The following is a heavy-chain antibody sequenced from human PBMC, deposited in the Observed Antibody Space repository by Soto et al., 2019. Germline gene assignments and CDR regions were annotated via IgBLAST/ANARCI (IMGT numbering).Heavy chain of an antibody. CDR2: IYYSGST. D-gene: IGHD5-18*01. V-gene: IGHV4-30-4*01. Sequence: PSETLSLTCTVSGGSISSGDYYWSWIRQPPGKGLEWIGYIYYSGSTYYNPSLKSRVTISVDTSKNQFSLKLSSVTAADTAVYYCSRGGEYSDLYYFDYWGQGTLVTVSS. J-gene: IGHJ4*02. CDR3: SRGGEYSDLYYFDY. CDR1: GGSISSGDYY.